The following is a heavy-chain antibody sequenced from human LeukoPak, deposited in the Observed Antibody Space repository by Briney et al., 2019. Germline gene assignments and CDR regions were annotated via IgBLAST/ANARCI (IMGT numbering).Heavy chain of an antibody. J-gene: IGHJ3*02. CDR1: GYTFSSCG. D-gene: IGHD3-10*01. Sequence: ASVKVSCKASGYTFSSCGISWVRQAPGQGLEYVGWISPYNGDTSYAQKFQGRVTMTTDTSTSTAYMDLRSLRSDDTALYYCARKGTGRAFDIWGQGTMVTVS. CDR2: ISPYNGDT. CDR3: ARKGTGRAFDI. V-gene: IGHV1-18*04.